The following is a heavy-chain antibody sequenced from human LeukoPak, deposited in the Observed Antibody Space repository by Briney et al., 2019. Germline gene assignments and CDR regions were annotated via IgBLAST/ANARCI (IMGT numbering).Heavy chain of an antibody. V-gene: IGHV3-66*01. D-gene: IGHD5-18*01. CDR1: GFTVSSNY. CDR2: IYSGGST. Sequence: GGSLRLSCAASGFTVSSNYMSWVRQAPGKGLEWVSVIYSGGSTYYADSVKGRFTISRDNSKNTLYLQMNSLRAEDTAVYYCAKDREHSYGYYFDYWGQGTLVTVSS. CDR3: AKDREHSYGYYFDY. J-gene: IGHJ4*02.